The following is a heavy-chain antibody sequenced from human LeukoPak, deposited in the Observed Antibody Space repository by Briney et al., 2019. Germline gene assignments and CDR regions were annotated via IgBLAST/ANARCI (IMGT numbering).Heavy chain of an antibody. D-gene: IGHD2-8*01. Sequence: GGSLRLSCAASPFTFSSYGMHWVRQAPGKGLEWVAYIQYDGSNPQYADSVKGRFSISRDSSKNILYLQMNSLRAEDTAVYYCAKDRCSNGVGCYYYYMDVWGKGTTVTISS. J-gene: IGHJ6*03. CDR2: IQYDGSNP. CDR1: PFTFSSYG. CDR3: AKDRCSNGVGCYYYYMDV. V-gene: IGHV3-30*02.